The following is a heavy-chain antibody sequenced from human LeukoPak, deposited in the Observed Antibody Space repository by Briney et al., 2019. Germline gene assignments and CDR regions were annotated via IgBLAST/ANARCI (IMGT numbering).Heavy chain of an antibody. D-gene: IGHD5-18*01. V-gene: IGHV1-69*01. CDR1: GGTFSSYA. CDR2: IIPIFGTA. J-gene: IGHJ4*02. CDR3: ARLDTAMVFFDY. Sequence: SVKVSCKASGGTFSSYAISWVRQAPGQGLEWMGGIIPIFGTANYAQKFQGRVTITADESTSTAYMELSSLRSEDTAVYYCARLDTAMVFFDYWGQGTLVTVSS.